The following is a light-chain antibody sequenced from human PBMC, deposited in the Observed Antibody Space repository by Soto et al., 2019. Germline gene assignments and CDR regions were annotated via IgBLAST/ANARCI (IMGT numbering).Light chain of an antibody. J-gene: IGLJ2*01. CDR3: QSYDSSLSVV. CDR2: GNG. V-gene: IGLV1-40*01. CDR1: SSNIGAGYD. Sequence: HSVLTQPPSVSGAPGQRVTISCTGSSSNIGAGYDVHWYQQVPGTAPKLLIYGNGNRPSGVPDRFSGSKSGTSASLAITGLQAEDEADYYCQSYDSSLSVVFGGGTKLTVL.